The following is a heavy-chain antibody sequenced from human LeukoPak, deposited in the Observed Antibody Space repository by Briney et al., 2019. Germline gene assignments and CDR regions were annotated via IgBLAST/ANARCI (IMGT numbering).Heavy chain of an antibody. CDR2: ISYSGST. Sequence: PSETLSLTCTVSGGSISSGGYYWSWIRQHPGRGLEWIGYISYSGSTYYNPSLKSRVTISVDTSKNQFSLKLKSVTAADTAVYYCARRADYDFWSGYYFKCFDPWGQGTLVTVSS. D-gene: IGHD3-3*01. CDR1: GGSISSGGYY. J-gene: IGHJ5*02. V-gene: IGHV4-31*03. CDR3: ARRADYDFWSGYYFKCFDP.